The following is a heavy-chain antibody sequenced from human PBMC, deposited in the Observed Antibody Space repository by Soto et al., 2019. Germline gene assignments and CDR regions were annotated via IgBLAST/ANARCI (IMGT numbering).Heavy chain of an antibody. CDR2: ISSSSYI. V-gene: IGHV3-21*01. J-gene: IGHJ4*02. D-gene: IGHD6-19*01. Sequence: PGESLRLSYGASVFTFSSYSMHGVRQAPGKWLEWVSSISSSSYIYYADSVKGRFTISRDNAKNSLYLQMNSLRAEDTAVYYCARERGWYDYYFDYGGQGTLVT. CDR1: VFTFSSYS. CDR3: ARERGWYDYYFDY.